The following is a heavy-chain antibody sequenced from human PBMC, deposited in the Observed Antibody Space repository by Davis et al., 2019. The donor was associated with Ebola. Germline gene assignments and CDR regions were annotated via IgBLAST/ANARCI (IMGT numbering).Heavy chain of an antibody. CDR2: IYYSGST. V-gene: IGHV4-39*01. D-gene: IGHD3-22*01. J-gene: IGHJ4*02. CDR1: GGSISSSSYY. CDR3: ASTDPVVITTWAYFDY. Sequence: SETLSLTCTVSGGSISSSSYYWGWIRQPPGKGLEWIGSIYYSGSTYYNPSLKSRVTISVDTSKNQFSLKLSSVTAADTAVYYCASTDPVVITTWAYFDYWGQGTLVTVSS.